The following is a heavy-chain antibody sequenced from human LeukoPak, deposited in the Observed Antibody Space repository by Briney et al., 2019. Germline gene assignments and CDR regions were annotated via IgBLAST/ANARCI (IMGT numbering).Heavy chain of an antibody. CDR1: GGSFSGYY. CDR3: ASSDSGSYHAYGY. V-gene: IGHV4-34*01. Sequence: PSETLSLTCAVYGGSFSGYYWSWIRQPPGKGLEWIGEINHSGSTNYNPSLKSRVTISVDTPKNQFSLKLSSVTAADTAVYYCASSDSGSYHAYGYWGQGTLVTVSS. J-gene: IGHJ4*02. CDR2: INHSGST. D-gene: IGHD1-26*01.